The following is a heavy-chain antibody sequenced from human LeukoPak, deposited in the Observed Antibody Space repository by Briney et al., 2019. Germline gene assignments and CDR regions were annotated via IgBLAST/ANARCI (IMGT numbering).Heavy chain of an antibody. D-gene: IGHD1-26*01. CDR2: ISNRDGSST. CDR1: GISFSDYV. J-gene: IGHJ4*02. V-gene: IGHV3-23*01. Sequence: AGSLRLSCVASGISFSDYVMTWVRQAPGKGLEWVSAISNRDGSSTDYADSVKGRFAISRDNSRNTVYLQMNSVRAEDTALYYCTTRVGGTPDYWGLGTLVTVPS. CDR3: TTRVGGTPDY.